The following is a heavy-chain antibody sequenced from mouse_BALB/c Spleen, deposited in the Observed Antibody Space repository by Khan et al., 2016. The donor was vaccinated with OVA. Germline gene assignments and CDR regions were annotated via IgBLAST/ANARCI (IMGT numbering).Heavy chain of an antibody. CDR2: ISSGGHYT. D-gene: IGHD2-2*01. Sequence: EVELVESGGGVVKPGGSLKLSCSASGFTFSSFAMSWVRQTPEKRLEWVATISSGGHYTFYPDSVKGRFTISRDNARHTLYLQMSSRRSEDTAMYYCARSLVDYYAMDYWGQGTSVTVSS. CDR3: ARSLVDYYAMDY. V-gene: IGHV5-9-3*01. J-gene: IGHJ4*01. CDR1: GFTFSSFA.